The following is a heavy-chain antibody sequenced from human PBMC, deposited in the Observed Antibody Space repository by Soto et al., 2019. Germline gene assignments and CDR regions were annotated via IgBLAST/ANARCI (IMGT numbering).Heavy chain of an antibody. J-gene: IGHJ4*02. V-gene: IGHV3-23*01. CDR1: GFTFSSYA. CDR3: AKEPSPITMIANYFDY. D-gene: IGHD3-22*01. CDR2: ISGSGGST. Sequence: PGGSLRLSCAASGFTFSSYAMSWVRQAPGKGLEWVSAISGSGGSTYYADSVKGRFTISRDNSKNTLYLQMNSLRAEDTAVYYCAKEPSPITMIANYFDYWGQGTLVTVSS.